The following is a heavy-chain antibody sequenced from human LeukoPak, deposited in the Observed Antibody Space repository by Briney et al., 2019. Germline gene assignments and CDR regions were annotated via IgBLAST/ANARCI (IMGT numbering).Heavy chain of an antibody. D-gene: IGHD6-13*01. CDR2: ISGSGGST. CDR1: GFTFSSYA. Sequence: GGSLRLSCAAYGFTFSSYAMSWVRQAPGKGLEWVSAISGSGGSTYYADSVKGRFTISRDNSKNTLYLQMNSLRAEDTAVYYCAKDIAAAGVRYFDYWGQGTLVTVSS. V-gene: IGHV3-23*01. CDR3: AKDIAAAGVRYFDY. J-gene: IGHJ4*02.